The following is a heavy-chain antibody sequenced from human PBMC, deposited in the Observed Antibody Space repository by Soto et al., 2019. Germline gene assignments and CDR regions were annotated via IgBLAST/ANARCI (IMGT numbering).Heavy chain of an antibody. CDR2: IIPIFGTA. CDR1: GGTFSSYA. Sequence: SVKVSCKASGGTFSSYAISWVRQAPGQGLEWMGGIIPIFGTANYAQKFQGRVTITADKSTSTAYMELSSLRSEDTAVYYCARDVIAAAGYYYYYGMDVWGQGTTVTVSS. V-gene: IGHV1-69*06. CDR3: ARDVIAAAGYYYYYGMDV. D-gene: IGHD6-13*01. J-gene: IGHJ6*02.